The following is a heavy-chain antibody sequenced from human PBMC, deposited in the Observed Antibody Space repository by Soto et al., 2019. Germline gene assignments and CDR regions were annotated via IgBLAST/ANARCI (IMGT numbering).Heavy chain of an antibody. D-gene: IGHD3-22*01. Sequence: GESLKISCKGSGYRFTNYWFGWVRQMPGKGLEWMGIIYPGDSDTRYSPSFEGQVTISDDKSINTAYLQWSSLRASDTAMYYCARRYYYDATGSFDIWGQGTMVT. V-gene: IGHV5-51*01. CDR3: ARRYYYDATGSFDI. CDR2: IYPGDSDT. J-gene: IGHJ3*02. CDR1: GYRFTNYW.